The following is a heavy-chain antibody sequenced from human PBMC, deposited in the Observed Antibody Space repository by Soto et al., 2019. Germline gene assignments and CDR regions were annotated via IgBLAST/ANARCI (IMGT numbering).Heavy chain of an antibody. V-gene: IGHV3-23*01. CDR1: GFIFTNYA. J-gene: IGHJ3*01. CDR3: VREGRGSFDF. CDR2: IGGRGNSA. Sequence: WGSLRLSCAASGFIFTNYAISCVRQAPGKGLEWVSVIGGRGNSAYYADSVQGRFTISRDNSKNTLSLQMSSLTADDTAIYYCVREGRGSFDFWGRGTMVTVSS. D-gene: IGHD5-12*01.